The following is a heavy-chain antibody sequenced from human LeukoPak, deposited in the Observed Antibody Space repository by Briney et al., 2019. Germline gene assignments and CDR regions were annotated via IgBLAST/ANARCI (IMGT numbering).Heavy chain of an antibody. V-gene: IGHV4-4*07. CDR2: IYASGST. CDR3: ARGTLWNSGNYPVLNY. J-gene: IGHJ4*02. Sequence: SETLSFTCTVSGGSISTYFWNWIRQPAGKGLEWIGRIYASGSTNHNPSLKSRVTISVDKSKNQFSLKLSSVTAADTAAYYCARGTLWNSGNYPVLNYWGQGTLVTVSS. CDR1: GGSISTYF. D-gene: IGHD2/OR15-2a*01.